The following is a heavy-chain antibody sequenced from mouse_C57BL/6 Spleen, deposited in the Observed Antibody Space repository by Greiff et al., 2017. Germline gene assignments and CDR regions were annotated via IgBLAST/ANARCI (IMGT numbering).Heavy chain of an antibody. Sequence: QVQLQQSGAELVKPGASVKISCKASGYTFTDYYINWVKQRPGQGLEWIGKIGPGSGSTYYNEKFKGKATLTADKSSSTAYMQLSSLTSEDSAVYFCARRITTVVATWGNYFDYWGQGTTLTVSS. CDR3: ARRITTVVATWGNYFDY. CDR2: IGPGSGST. V-gene: IGHV1-77*01. J-gene: IGHJ2*01. D-gene: IGHD1-1*01. CDR1: GYTFTDYY.